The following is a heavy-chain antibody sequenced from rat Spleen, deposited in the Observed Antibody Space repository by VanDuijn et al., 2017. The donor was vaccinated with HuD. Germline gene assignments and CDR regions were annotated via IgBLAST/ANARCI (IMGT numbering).Heavy chain of an antibody. J-gene: IGHJ2*01. CDR2: MWSGGST. CDR3: TRDQRGYGFDY. CDR1: GFSLTSYN. Sequence: QVQLMESGPGLVQPSETLSLTCTVSGFSLTSYNVHWVRQPPGKGLEWMGVMWSGGSTDYNSALKSRLSISRDTSKNQVFLKMNSLQSEDTTTYYCTRDQRGYGFDYWGQGVMVTVSS. V-gene: IGHV2-45*01. D-gene: IGHD1-11*01.